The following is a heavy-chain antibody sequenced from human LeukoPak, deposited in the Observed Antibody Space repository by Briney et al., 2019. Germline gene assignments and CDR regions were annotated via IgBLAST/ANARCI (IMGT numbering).Heavy chain of an antibody. CDR2: IYYSGST. J-gene: IGHJ4*02. CDR3: ARQGGTLLWFGELLSDQNYYFDY. V-gene: IGHV4-39*01. Sequence: PSETLSLTCTVSGGSIISSSYYWGWIRQPPGKGLEWIGSIYYSGSTYYNPSLKSRVTISVDTSKNQLSLKLSSVTAADTAVYYCARQGGTLLWFGELLSDQNYYFDYWGQGTLVTVSS. CDR1: GGSIISSSYY. D-gene: IGHD3-10*01.